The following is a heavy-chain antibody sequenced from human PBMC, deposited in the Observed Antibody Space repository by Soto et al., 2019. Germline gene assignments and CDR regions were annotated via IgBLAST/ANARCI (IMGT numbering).Heavy chain of an antibody. J-gene: IGHJ4*02. Sequence: SETLSLTCAVSGGSFRGYFWSWIRQSPAKGLEWIGEINDSGNTYYNPSFKSRLTISVDTSTSQISLRLASVTAADSAVYYCQGGDFWGQGTRVTVSS. CDR2: INDSGNT. D-gene: IGHD3-16*01. V-gene: IGHV4-34*01. CDR3: QGGDF. CDR1: GGSFRGYF.